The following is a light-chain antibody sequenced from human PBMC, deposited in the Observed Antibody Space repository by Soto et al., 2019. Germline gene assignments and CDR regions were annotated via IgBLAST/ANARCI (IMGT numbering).Light chain of an antibody. V-gene: IGKV3-11*01. Sequence: EIVLTQSPATLSLSPGERATLSCRASQIVSSYLAWYQQKPGQAPRLLIYDASSRAAGIPARFSGSGSGTDFTLAISSLEPEDFAVYYCQQRSNWPPLTFGGGTKVDIK. CDR2: DAS. CDR3: QQRSNWPPLT. CDR1: QIVSSY. J-gene: IGKJ4*01.